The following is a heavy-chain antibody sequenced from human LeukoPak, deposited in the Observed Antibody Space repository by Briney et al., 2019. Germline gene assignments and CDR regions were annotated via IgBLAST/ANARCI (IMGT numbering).Heavy chain of an antibody. CDR1: GGSFSGYY. CDR2: INHSGST. CDR3: ARRTSDTTGNYYGAFDV. V-gene: IGHV4-34*01. Sequence: SETLSLTRAVYGGSFSGYYWNWIRQSPGKGLEWIGEINHSGSTNYNPSLKSRDTILVDTSKNQFSLKLNSVTAADTAVYYCARRTSDTTGNYYGAFDVWGQGTLVTVSS. D-gene: IGHD3-22*01. J-gene: IGHJ3*01.